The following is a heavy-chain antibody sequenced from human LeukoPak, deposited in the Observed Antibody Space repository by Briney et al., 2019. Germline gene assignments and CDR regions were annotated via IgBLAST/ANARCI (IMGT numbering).Heavy chain of an antibody. V-gene: IGHV3-7*05. CDR3: ATWSSGWQFDY. CDR2: IKGDGSDK. Sequence: GGSLRLSCVTSGLTFSKSWMTWVRQAPGKGLQWVAHIKGDGSDKYYVDSVKGRFTISRDNGKTSLYLQMNSLRAEDTAVYYCATWSSGWQFDYWGQGTLVSVSS. CDR1: GLTFSKSW. D-gene: IGHD6-19*01. J-gene: IGHJ4*02.